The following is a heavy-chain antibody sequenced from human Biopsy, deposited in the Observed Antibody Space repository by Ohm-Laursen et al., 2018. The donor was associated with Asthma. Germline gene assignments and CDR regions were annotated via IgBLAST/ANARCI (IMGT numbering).Heavy chain of an antibody. CDR2: ISSSSSYI. CDR3: ARDGTDMNEAMPKDY. CDR1: GFTFSSYS. D-gene: IGHD2-2*01. J-gene: IGHJ4*02. V-gene: IGHV3-21*01. Sequence: SLRLSCTASGFTFSSYSMNWVRQAPGKGLEWVSSISSSSSYIYCADSVKGRFTISRDNAKNSLYLQMNSLRAEDTAVYYCARDGTDMNEAMPKDYWGQGTLVTVSS.